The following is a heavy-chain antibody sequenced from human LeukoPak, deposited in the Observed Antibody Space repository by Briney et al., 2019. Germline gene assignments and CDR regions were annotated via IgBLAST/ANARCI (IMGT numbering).Heavy chain of an antibody. CDR1: GFTFSSYE. J-gene: IGHJ6*03. D-gene: IGHD4-23*01. CDR2: ISSSGSTI. V-gene: IGHV3-48*03. CDR3: ARTPRLRWYPEDYYYYYMDV. Sequence: PGGSLRLFCAASGFTFSSYEMNWVRQAPAKGLEWVSYISSSGSTIYYADAVKGRFTIYRDNAKNSLYLQMNSLRAEDTAVYYCARTPRLRWYPEDYYYYYMDVWGKGTTVTISS.